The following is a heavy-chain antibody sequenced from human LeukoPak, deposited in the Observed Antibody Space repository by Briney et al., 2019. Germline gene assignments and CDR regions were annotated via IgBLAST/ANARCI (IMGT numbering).Heavy chain of an antibody. CDR1: GGSISSSNW. D-gene: IGHD3-22*01. J-gene: IGHJ3*02. V-gene: IGHV4-4*02. CDR3: ARGVWDDYYESSGYYSAAFDI. CDR2: IYHSGST. Sequence: SETLSLTCAVSGGSISSSNWWSWVRQPPGKGLEWIGEIYHSGSTNYNPSLKSRVTISVDKSKNQFSLKLSSVTAADTAVYYCARGVWDDYYESSGYYSAAFDIWGQGTMVTVSS.